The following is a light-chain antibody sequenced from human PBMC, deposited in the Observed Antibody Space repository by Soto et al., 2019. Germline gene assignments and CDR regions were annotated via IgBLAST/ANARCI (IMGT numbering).Light chain of an antibody. Sequence: DIQMTQSPYTLSASVGDRVTITCRASQSISSWLAWYQQKPGKAPKLLIYDASSLESGVPSRFSGSGSATEFTLPISSLQPDDFATYYCQQYNSYPTCGQGTRWIS. CDR3: QQYNSYPT. V-gene: IGKV1-5*01. CDR1: QSISSW. J-gene: IGKJ1*01. CDR2: DAS.